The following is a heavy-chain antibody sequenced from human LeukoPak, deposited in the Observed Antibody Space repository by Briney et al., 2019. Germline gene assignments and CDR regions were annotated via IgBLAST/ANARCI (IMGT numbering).Heavy chain of an antibody. CDR1: GFTFSSYW. CDR2: IKQDGSEK. Sequence: GGSLRLSCAASGFTFSSYWMSWVRQAPGKGLEWMANIKQDGSEKYYVDSVKGRFTISRDNAKNSLYLQMNSLRAEDTAVYYCARAGIAAAGDYYYYYMDVWGKGTTVTVSS. V-gene: IGHV3-7*01. J-gene: IGHJ6*03. D-gene: IGHD6-13*01. CDR3: ARAGIAAAGDYYYYYMDV.